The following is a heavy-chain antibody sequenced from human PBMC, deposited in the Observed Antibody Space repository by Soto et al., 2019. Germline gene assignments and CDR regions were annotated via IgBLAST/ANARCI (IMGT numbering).Heavy chain of an antibody. CDR2: IYTSGST. CDR1: GGSIISYY. V-gene: IGHV4-4*07. Sequence: SETLSLTCTVSGGSIISYYCSFIRHPALKGREWIGRIYTSGSTNYNPSLKSRVTMSVDTSKNQFSLKLGSVTAADTAVYYCARDGRAAAGNYYYYYGMDVWGQGTTVTVSS. D-gene: IGHD6-13*01. J-gene: IGHJ6*02. CDR3: ARDGRAAAGNYYYYYGMDV.